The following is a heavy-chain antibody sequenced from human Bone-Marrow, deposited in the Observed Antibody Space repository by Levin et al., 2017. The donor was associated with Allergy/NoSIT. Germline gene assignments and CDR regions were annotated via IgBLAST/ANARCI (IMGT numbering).Heavy chain of an antibody. V-gene: IGHV3-30-3*01. D-gene: IGHD6-19*01. Sequence: PGGSLRLSCAASGFTFSNFAMHWVRQAPGKGLEWVAAIPHDGANTYYTDFVRGRFTISRDNSKNTLFVEMNSLRVEDTAVYYCARGPGLAVGKGYFDSWGQGTLVTVSS. CDR2: IPHDGANT. J-gene: IGHJ5*01. CDR1: GFTFSNFA. CDR3: ARGPGLAVGKGYFDS.